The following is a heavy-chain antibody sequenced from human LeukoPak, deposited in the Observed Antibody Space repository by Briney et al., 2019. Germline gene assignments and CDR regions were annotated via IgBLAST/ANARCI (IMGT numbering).Heavy chain of an antibody. Sequence: GGFLRLSCAASGFTFSTYGMHWVRQAPGKGLEWVAVMSYDGSNKYYADSVKGRFTISRDNSKNMLYLQMNSLRAEDTAVYYCARAKTAMVLDYWGKGTLVTVSS. D-gene: IGHD5-18*01. V-gene: IGHV3-30*03. CDR2: MSYDGSNK. CDR1: GFTFSTYG. J-gene: IGHJ4*02. CDR3: ARAKTAMVLDY.